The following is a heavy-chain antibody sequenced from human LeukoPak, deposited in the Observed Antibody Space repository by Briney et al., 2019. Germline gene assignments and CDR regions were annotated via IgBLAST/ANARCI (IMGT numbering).Heavy chain of an antibody. V-gene: IGHV1-18*01. CDR3: ARGSCSSTSCYNDWFDP. D-gene: IGHD2-2*02. CDR2: ISAYNGNT. Sequence: ASVKVSCKASGYTFTSYGISWVRQAPGQGLEWMGWISAYNGNTNYAQRLQGRVTMTTDTSTSTAYMELRSLRSDDTAVYYCARGSCSSTSCYNDWFDPWGQGTLVTVSS. CDR1: GYTFTSYG. J-gene: IGHJ5*02.